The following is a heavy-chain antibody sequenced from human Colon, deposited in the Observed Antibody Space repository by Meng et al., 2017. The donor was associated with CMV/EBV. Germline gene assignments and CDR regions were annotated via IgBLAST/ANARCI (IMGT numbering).Heavy chain of an antibody. CDR3: AHRFLRDSSSSLHFDS. CDR2: IYWDDDK. D-gene: IGHD6-6*01. J-gene: IGHJ4*02. V-gene: IGHV2-5*02. CDR1: GFSLSTNGVT. Sequence: IPLKEAGPKLGKPHQPLTLTCTFSGFSLSTNGVTVGWIRQPPGKALEWLALIYWDDDKRYSPSLKSRLTITKDTSKNQVVLTMINMDPVDTATYYCAHRFLRDSSSSLHFDSWGQGTLVTVSS.